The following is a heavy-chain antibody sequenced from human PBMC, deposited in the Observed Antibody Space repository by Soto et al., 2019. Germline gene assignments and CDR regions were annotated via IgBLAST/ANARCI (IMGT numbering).Heavy chain of an antibody. CDR2: ISYDGSNK. CDR1: GFTFSSYT. V-gene: IGHV3-30-3*01. Sequence: QVQLVESGGGVVQPGRSLRLSCAASGFTFSSYTMHWVRQAPGKGLEWVAAISYDGSNKYYADSVKGRFTISRDNSKNTRYVQMNSLRGEDTAVYYCARGAGIAVAGASFVYWGQGTLVTVSS. CDR3: ARGAGIAVAGASFVY. J-gene: IGHJ4*02. D-gene: IGHD6-19*01.